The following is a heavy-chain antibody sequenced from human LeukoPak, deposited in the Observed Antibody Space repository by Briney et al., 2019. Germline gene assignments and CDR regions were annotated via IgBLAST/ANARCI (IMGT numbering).Heavy chain of an antibody. V-gene: IGHV3-23*01. CDR2: ISGSGGST. D-gene: IGHD3-9*01. CDR3: AKAHDGIRYFDWLLRVGYFDY. J-gene: IGHJ4*02. CDR1: GFTFSSYA. Sequence: PGVSLRLSCAASGFTFSSYAMSWVRQAPGKGLEWVSAISGSGGSTYYADSVKGRFTISRDNSKNTLYLQMNSLRAEDTAVYYCAKAHDGIRYFDWLLRVGYFDYWGQGTLVTVSS.